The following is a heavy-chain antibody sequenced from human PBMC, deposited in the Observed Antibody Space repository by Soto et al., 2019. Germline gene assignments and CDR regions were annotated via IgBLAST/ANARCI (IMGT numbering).Heavy chain of an antibody. CDR3: ASHHCRGGSCYGGDAFDI. V-gene: IGHV3-74*01. CDR2: INSGGTTT. D-gene: IGHD2-15*01. CDR1: GFTFNNYW. J-gene: IGHJ3*02. Sequence: EVQLVESGGGLIQPGGSLRLSCAASGFTFNNYWMHWVRQAPGKGLVWVSHINSGGTTTTYADSVKGRFTISRDNAKNTLYLQMNSLRAEDTAVYYCASHHCRGGSCYGGDAFDIWGQGTTVTVSS.